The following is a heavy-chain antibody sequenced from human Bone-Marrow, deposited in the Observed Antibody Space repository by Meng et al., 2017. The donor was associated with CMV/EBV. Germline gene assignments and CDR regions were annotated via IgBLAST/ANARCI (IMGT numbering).Heavy chain of an antibody. CDR3: ARFSQGGCSSTSCYTNGMDV. CDR2: ISAYNGNT. J-gene: IGHJ6*01. D-gene: IGHD2-2*02. V-gene: IGHV1-18*01. CDR1: GYTFTSYG. Sequence: ASVKVSCKASGYTFTSYGISWVRQAPGQGLEWMGWISAYNGNTNYAQKLQGRVTMTTDTSTSTAYMELRSLRSEDTAVYYCARFSQGGCSSTSCYTNGMDVWGQGTTVTVSS.